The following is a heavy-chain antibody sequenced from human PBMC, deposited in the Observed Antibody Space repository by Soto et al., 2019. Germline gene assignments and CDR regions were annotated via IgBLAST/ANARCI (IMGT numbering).Heavy chain of an antibody. J-gene: IGHJ3*02. V-gene: IGHV1-69*13. D-gene: IGHD2-21*02. Sequence: SVKVSCKASGYTFTSYGINWVRQAPGQGLEWMGGIIPIFGTANYAQKFQGRVTITADESTSTAYMELSSLRSEDTAVYYCARDRLGCGGDCYSETWNAFDIWGQGTMVTVSS. CDR3: ARDRLGCGGDCYSETWNAFDI. CDR2: IIPIFGTA. CDR1: GYTFTSYG.